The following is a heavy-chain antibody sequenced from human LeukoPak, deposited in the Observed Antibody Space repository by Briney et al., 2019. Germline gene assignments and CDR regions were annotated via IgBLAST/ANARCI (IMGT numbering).Heavy chain of an antibody. CDR2: IFSDGSNE. D-gene: IGHD3-16*01. Sequence: PGGSLRLSCVASGFTFSSYWMSWVRQAPGKGLEWVALIFSDGSNEYYADSVKGRFTISRDNSKNTLYLQINGLTSEDTAVYSCARGIWETNSVAFDLWGQGTMVIVS. J-gene: IGHJ3*01. CDR3: ARGIWETNSVAFDL. V-gene: IGHV3-30*03. CDR1: GFTFSSYW.